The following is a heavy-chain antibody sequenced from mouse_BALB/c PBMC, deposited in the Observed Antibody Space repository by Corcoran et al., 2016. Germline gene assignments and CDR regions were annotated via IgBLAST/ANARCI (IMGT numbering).Heavy chain of an antibody. V-gene: IGHV9-1*02. D-gene: IGHD2-1*01. Sequence: QIQLVQSGPELKKPGETVKISCKASGYTFKNYGMNWVKQAPGKGLKWMGWINTYTGEPTYADDFKGRFAFSFETSASTAYLQINNLKNEDMATYFCARKEFLRFAYWGQGTLVTVSA. CDR1: GYTFKNYG. CDR2: INTYTGEP. CDR3: ARKEFLRFAY. J-gene: IGHJ3*01.